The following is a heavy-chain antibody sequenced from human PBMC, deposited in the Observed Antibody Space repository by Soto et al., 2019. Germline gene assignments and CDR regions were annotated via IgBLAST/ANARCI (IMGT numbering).Heavy chain of an antibody. CDR2: IHTGKGNS. Sequence: QVRLVQSGTAVKRPGASVMVSFKASGYKFSNYAIPWVRKAPGQNFEWMGRIHTGKGNSRNSQKFQDRVTLTRDTSATKVHMEVGSLKFVDTSVYYCGSNLSGCGLINGHYGVDDGGHWTTVIVSS. V-gene: IGHV1-3*04. CDR3: GSNLSGCGLINGHYGVDD. J-gene: IGHJ6*02. CDR1: GYKFSNYA. D-gene: IGHD2-21*01.